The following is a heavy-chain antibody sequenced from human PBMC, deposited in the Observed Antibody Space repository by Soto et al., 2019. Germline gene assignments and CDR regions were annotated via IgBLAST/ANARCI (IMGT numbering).Heavy chain of an antibody. CDR1: GFTLSYYW. V-gene: IGHV3-7*01. D-gene: IGHD2-15*01. CDR2: IKEDGSEK. CDR3: ARDCSGGSCQY. J-gene: IGHJ4*02. Sequence: EVQLMESGGGLVQPGGSLRLSCAASGFTLSYYWMSWVHQAPGKGLEWVANIKEDGSEKYYVDSVKGRFTISRDNAQNSVFLQMNSLRVEDTAIYYCARDCSGGSCQYWGQGTLVTVSS.